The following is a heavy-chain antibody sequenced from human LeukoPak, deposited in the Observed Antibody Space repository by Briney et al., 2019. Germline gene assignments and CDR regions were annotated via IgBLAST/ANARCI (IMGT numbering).Heavy chain of an antibody. CDR1: GFTFDDYA. D-gene: IGHD5-18*01. Sequence: GGSLRLSCAASGFTFDDYAMHWVRQAPGKGLEWVSGISWNSGSIGYADSVKGRFTISRDNAKNSLYLQMNSLRAEDTALYYCAKDMSPLTATIDAFDIWGQGTMVTVSS. J-gene: IGHJ3*02. CDR3: AKDMSPLTATIDAFDI. CDR2: ISWNSGSI. V-gene: IGHV3-9*01.